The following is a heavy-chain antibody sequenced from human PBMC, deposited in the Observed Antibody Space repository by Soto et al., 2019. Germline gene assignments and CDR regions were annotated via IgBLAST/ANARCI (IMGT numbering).Heavy chain of an antibody. J-gene: IGHJ6*03. D-gene: IGHD5-12*01. CDR3: ARDHSGYDYHYYYYYMDV. Sequence: EASVKVSCKASGYTFTSYAMHWVRQAPGQRLEWMGWINAGNGNTKYSQKFQGRVTITRDTSASTAYMELSSLRSEDTAVYYCARDHSGYDYHYYYYYMDVWGKGTTVTVSS. V-gene: IGHV1-3*01. CDR1: GYTFTSYA. CDR2: INAGNGNT.